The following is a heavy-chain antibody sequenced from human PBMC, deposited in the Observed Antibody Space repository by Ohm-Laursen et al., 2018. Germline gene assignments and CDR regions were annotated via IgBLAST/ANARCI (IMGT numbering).Heavy chain of an antibody. Sequence: SLRLSCAASGFTFSSYEMNWVRQAPGKGLEWVSYISSSGSTIYYADSVKGRFTISRDNAKNSLYLQMNSLRAEDTAVYYCAREGREGYGFDYWGQGTLVTVSS. D-gene: IGHD5-24*01. CDR3: AREGREGYGFDY. CDR1: GFTFSSYE. CDR2: ISSSGSTI. J-gene: IGHJ4*02. V-gene: IGHV3-48*03.